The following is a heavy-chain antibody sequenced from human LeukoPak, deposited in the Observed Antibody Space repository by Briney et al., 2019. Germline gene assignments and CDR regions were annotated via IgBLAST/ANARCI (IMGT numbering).Heavy chain of an antibody. CDR2: IYYSGST. Sequence: SETLSLTCTVSGGSISSGDYYWSWIRQPPGKGLEWIGYIYYSGSTYYNPSLKSRVTISVDTSKNQFSLKLSSVTAADTAVYYCARAVVVPASPYYYYGMDVWGQGTTVTVSS. CDR1: GGSISSGDYY. J-gene: IGHJ6*02. D-gene: IGHD2-2*01. CDR3: ARAVVVPASPYYYYGMDV. V-gene: IGHV4-30-4*01.